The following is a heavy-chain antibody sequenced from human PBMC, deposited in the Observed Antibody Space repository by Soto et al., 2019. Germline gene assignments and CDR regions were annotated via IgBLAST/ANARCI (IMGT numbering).Heavy chain of an antibody. V-gene: IGHV3-33*01. D-gene: IGHD2-2*01. CDR1: AFTFSSYA. J-gene: IGHJ4*02. CDR3: ARTRGYRGYVY. Sequence: QVQLVESGGGVVQPGRSLRLSCAASAFTFSSYAMHWVRQAPGKELEWVAVIWYDGSNKYYADSVKGRFTISRDNSKNTLHLQMNSRSAEDTGGYYCARTRGYRGYVYWGQGTMVTVSS. CDR2: IWYDGSNK.